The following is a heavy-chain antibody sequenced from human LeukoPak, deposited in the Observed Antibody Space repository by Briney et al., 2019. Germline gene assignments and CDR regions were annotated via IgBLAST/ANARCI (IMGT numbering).Heavy chain of an antibody. CDR1: GFTFSSYE. CDR3: AREPTYTSTWYTSCDY. D-gene: IGHD6-13*01. V-gene: IGHV3-48*03. J-gene: IGHJ4*02. CDR2: ISSSGSTI. Sequence: GGSLRLSCAASGFTFSSYEMNWVRQAPGKGLEWVSYISSSGSTIYYADSVKGRFTISRDNAKNSLYLQMNSLRAEDTAVYYCAREPTYTSTWYTSCDYWGQGILVTVSS.